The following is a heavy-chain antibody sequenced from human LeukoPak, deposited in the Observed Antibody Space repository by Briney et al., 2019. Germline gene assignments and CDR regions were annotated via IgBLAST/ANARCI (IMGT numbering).Heavy chain of an antibody. D-gene: IGHD3-10*01. CDR1: GFTFSSYG. V-gene: IGHV3-30*19. CDR3: ARVGLWFGEFSGGLDY. Sequence: GGSLRLSCAASGFTFSSYGMHWVRQAPGKGLEWVAVISYDGSNKYYADSVKGRFTISRDNSKNTLYLQMNSLRAEDTAVYYCARVGLWFGEFSGGLDYWGQGTLVTVSS. J-gene: IGHJ4*02. CDR2: ISYDGSNK.